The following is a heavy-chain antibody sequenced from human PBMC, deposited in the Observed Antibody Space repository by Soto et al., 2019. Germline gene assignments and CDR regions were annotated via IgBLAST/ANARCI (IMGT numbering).Heavy chain of an antibody. Sequence: PGGSLRLSCAAPGFTFSSYSMNWVRQAPGKGLEWISYISSHSSTLYYADSVKGRFTISRDNAGGSLYLHMNSLRDEDTAVYYCVRDGSGNLYLNWFDPWGQGTLVTVSS. J-gene: IGHJ5*02. CDR1: GFTFSSYS. D-gene: IGHD6-19*01. V-gene: IGHV3-48*02. CDR3: VRDGSGNLYLNWFDP. CDR2: ISSHSSTL.